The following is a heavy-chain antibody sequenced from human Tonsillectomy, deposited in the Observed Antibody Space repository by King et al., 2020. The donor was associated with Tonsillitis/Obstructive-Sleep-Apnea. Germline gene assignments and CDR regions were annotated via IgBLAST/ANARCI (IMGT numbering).Heavy chain of an antibody. J-gene: IGHJ4*02. D-gene: IGHD3-10*01. Sequence: VQLVESGGGLVKPGGSLRLSCAASGFTFSNAWMSWVRQAPGKGLEWGGRMKRKTDGGTKDYAAPVKGRFTISRDDSKNKRYLQMNSLKTEDTAVYYCPTLWFRELATDYWGQGTLVTVSS. CDR2: MKRKTDGGTK. CDR1: GFTFSNAW. V-gene: IGHV3-15*01. CDR3: PTLWFRELATDY.